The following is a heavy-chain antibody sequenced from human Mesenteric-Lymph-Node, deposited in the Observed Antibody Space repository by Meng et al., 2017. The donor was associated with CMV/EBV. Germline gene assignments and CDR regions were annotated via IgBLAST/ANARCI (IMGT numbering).Heavy chain of an antibody. CDR1: GFTFRNSW. J-gene: IGHJ4*02. CDR3: AREGDIVATNPDY. D-gene: IGHD5-12*01. CDR2: INADGGAR. V-gene: IGHV3-7*01. Sequence: GESLKISCAPSGFTFRNSWMHWLRQAPGKGPEWVASINADGGARYYVDSVKGRFTISRDNAMNSVSLQMNSLRAEDTAVYYCAREGDIVATNPDYWGQGTLVTVSS.